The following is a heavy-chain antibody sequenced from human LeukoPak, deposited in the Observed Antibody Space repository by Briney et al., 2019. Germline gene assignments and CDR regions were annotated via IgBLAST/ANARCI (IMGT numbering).Heavy chain of an antibody. CDR3: AKNYGSGTPAAFDY. CDR2: ISDDSSFT. CDR1: GLRFRSYA. Sequence: GGSLRLSCVASGLRFRSYAMNWVRQAPGKGLECISTISDDSSFTYYADSVKGRSAISRDDSKNTLYLQMNNLKVEDTAVYYCAKNYGSGTPAAFDYWGQGTLVTVSS. D-gene: IGHD3-10*01. V-gene: IGHV3-23*01. J-gene: IGHJ4*02.